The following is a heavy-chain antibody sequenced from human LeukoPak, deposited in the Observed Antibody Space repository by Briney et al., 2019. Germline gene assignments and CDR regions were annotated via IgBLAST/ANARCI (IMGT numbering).Heavy chain of an antibody. V-gene: IGHV1-69*04. J-gene: IGHJ5*02. D-gene: IGHD6-13*01. CDR1: GGTFSSYA. Sequence: SVKVSCKASGGTFSSYAISWVRQAPGQGLEWMGRIIPILGIANYAQKFQGRVTITADKSTSTAYMELSSLRSEDTAVYYCARGLSIAAAGTSWFDPWGQGTLVTVSS. CDR3: ARGLSIAAAGTSWFDP. CDR2: IIPILGIA.